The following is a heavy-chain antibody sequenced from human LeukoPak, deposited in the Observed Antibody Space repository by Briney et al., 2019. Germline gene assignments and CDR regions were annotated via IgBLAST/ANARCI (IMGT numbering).Heavy chain of an antibody. V-gene: IGHV3-21*01. CDR3: AGDLVGGYSYGFPFDP. D-gene: IGHD5-18*01. CDR2: ISSSSSYI. Sequence: GGSLRLSCAASGFTFSSYSMNWARQAPGKGLEWVSSISSSSSYIYYADSVKGRFTISRDNAKNSLYLQMNSLRAEDTAVYYCAGDLVGGYSYGFPFDPWGQGTLVTVSS. CDR1: GFTFSSYS. J-gene: IGHJ5*02.